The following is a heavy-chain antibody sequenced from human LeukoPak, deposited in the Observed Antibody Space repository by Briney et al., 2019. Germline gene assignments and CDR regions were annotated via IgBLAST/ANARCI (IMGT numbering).Heavy chain of an antibody. J-gene: IGHJ4*02. Sequence: SQTLSLTCVVSGDIVSSKNGAWNWIRQSPSRGLEWLGRTYYRSKWYNDYAESMEGRMTISQDTSKNQYSLHLNSVTPDDTAVYYCARDFGTTGWHTFDYWGQETLVTVSS. D-gene: IGHD6-19*01. CDR2: TYYRSKWYN. V-gene: IGHV6-1*01. CDR1: GDIVSSKNGA. CDR3: ARDFGTTGWHTFDY.